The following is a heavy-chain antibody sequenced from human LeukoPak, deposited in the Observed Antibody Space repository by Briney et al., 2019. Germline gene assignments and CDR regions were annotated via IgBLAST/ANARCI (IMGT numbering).Heavy chain of an antibody. Sequence: SVKVSCKASGGTFSSYAISWVRQAPGQGLEWMGGIIPIFGTANYAQKFQGRVTITADKSTSTAYMELSSLRSEDTAVYYCASDVLGGSAYYSDYWGQGTLVTVSS. CDR2: IIPIFGTA. J-gene: IGHJ4*02. V-gene: IGHV1-69*06. CDR3: ASDVLGGSAYYSDY. D-gene: IGHD2-15*01. CDR1: GGTFSSYA.